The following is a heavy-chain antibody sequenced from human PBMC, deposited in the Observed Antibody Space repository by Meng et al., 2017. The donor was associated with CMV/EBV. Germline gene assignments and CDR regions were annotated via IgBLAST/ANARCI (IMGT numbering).Heavy chain of an antibody. CDR2: FDPEDGET. V-gene: IGHV1-24*01. Sequence: ASVKVSCKVSGYTLTELSMHWARQAPGKGLEWMGGFDPEDGETIYAQKFQGRVTMTENTSTDTAYMELSSLRSEDTAVYYCATATGYYYGMDVWGQGTTVTVSS. J-gene: IGHJ6*02. CDR1: GYTLTELS. CDR3: ATATGYYYGMDV.